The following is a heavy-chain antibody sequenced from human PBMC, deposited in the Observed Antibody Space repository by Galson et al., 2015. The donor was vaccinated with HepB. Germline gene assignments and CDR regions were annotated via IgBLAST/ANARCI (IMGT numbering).Heavy chain of an antibody. CDR1: GFTFSSYA. CDR2: ISGSGGST. Sequence: SLRLSCAASGFTFSSYAMSWVRQAPGKGLEWVSAISGSGGSTYYADTVKGRFTISRDNSKNTLYLKMNSLGAEDTAVYYCAKGSRAVVGATRGPFYYWGQGTLVTVSS. V-gene: IGHV3-23*01. J-gene: IGHJ4*02. D-gene: IGHD1-26*01. CDR3: AKGSRAVVGATRGPFYY.